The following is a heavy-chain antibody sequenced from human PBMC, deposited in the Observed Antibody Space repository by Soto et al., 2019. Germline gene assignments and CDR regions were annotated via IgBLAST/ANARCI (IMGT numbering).Heavy chain of an antibody. Sequence: SGPTLVNPTQTLTLTCTFSGFSLSTSGMGVGWIRQPPGKALEWLALIYWDDDKRYSPSLKSRLTITKDTSKNQVVLTMTNMGPVDTATYYCAHRRAYCTGGSCYSIWFDPWGQGTLVTVSS. J-gene: IGHJ5*02. CDR2: IYWDDDK. V-gene: IGHV2-5*02. D-gene: IGHD2-15*01. CDR1: GFSLSTSGMG. CDR3: AHRRAYCTGGSCYSIWFDP.